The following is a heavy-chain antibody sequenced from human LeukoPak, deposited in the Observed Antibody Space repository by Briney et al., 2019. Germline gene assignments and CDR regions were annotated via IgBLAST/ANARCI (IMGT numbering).Heavy chain of an antibody. CDR1: GGTFGNSA. D-gene: IGHD5-24*01. CDR2: IIPLFRTT. CDR3: ARVPQYDGFNYDDA. V-gene: IGHV1-69*13. J-gene: IGHJ5*02. Sequence: SVRVSCKASGGTFGNSAFTWVRQAPGQGLEWMGGIIPLFRTTNYAQRFQGRVTITAVESTSTVYMELTSLTSEDTAVYYCARVPQYDGFNYDDAWGQGTLVTVSS.